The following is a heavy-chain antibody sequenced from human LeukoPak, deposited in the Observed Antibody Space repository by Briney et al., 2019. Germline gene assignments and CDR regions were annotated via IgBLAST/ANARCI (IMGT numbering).Heavy chain of an antibody. CDR2: IYYSGST. V-gene: IGHV4-39*01. J-gene: IGHJ2*01. Sequence: SETLSLTCTVSGGSITTSSYYWGRIRQPPGKGLEWIGIIYYSGSTYYNPSLKGRVTISVDTSKNQFSLKLSSVTAADTAVYYCARAFRARYFDLWGRGTLVTVSS. D-gene: IGHD2/OR15-2a*01. CDR1: GGSITTSSYY. CDR3: ARAFRARYFDL.